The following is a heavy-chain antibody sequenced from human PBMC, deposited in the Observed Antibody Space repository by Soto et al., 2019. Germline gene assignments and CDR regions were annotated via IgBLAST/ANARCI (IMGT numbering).Heavy chain of an antibody. CDR2: IYWDDDK. Sequence: QITLKESGPTLVKPTQTLTLTCTFSGFSLSTRGVGVGWIRQTPGKALEWLALIYWDDDKRYSPSLKSRLTITKDTSKDQVLLVMSNMDPVVTATYYCIRVLWFGELFWGQGTLVTVSS. CDR3: IRVLWFGELF. D-gene: IGHD3-10*01. V-gene: IGHV2-5*02. J-gene: IGHJ4*02. CDR1: GFSLSTRGVG.